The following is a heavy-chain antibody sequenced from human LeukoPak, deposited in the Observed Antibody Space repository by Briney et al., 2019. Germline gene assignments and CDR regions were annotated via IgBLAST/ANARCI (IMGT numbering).Heavy chain of an antibody. V-gene: IGHV2-5*01. CDR1: GFSLSTSGVG. CDR2: IYWNDDK. Sequence: SGPTLVKPTQTLTLTCTFSGFSLSTSGVGVGWIRQPPGKALEWLALIYWNDDKRYSPSLKSRLTITSDASKNQVVLTMTNMDPADTATYYCGHIFNSSPYSWGRGTLVTASS. D-gene: IGHD2/OR15-2a*01. CDR3: GHIFNSSPYS. J-gene: IGHJ4*02.